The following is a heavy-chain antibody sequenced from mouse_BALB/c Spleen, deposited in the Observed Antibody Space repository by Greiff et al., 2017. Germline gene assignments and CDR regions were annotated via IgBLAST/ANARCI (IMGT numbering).Heavy chain of an antibody. CDR1: GYAFTNYL. CDR2: INPGSGGT. Sequence: QVQLQQSGAELVRPGTSVKVSCKASGYAFTNYLIEWVKQRPGQGLEWIGVINPGSGGTNYNEKFKGKATLTADESSSTAYMQLSSLTSDDSAVYFCARERDYYAMDYWGQGTSVTVSS. V-gene: IGHV1-54*01. J-gene: IGHJ4*01. CDR3: ARERDYYAMDY.